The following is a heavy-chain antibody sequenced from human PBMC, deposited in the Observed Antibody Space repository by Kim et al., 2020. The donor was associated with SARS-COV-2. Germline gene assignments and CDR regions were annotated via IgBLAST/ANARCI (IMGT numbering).Heavy chain of an antibody. CDR1: GYTFTSYG. CDR3: ARAGDSSSWYASVWAF. J-gene: IGHJ4*02. Sequence: ASVKVSCKASGYTFTSYGISWVRQAPGQGLEWMGWISAYNGNTNYAQKLQGRVTMTTDTSTRTAYMELRSLRSDDTAVYYCARAGDSSSWYASVWAFWGQGTLVTVSS. CDR2: ISAYNGNT. D-gene: IGHD6-13*01. V-gene: IGHV1-18*04.